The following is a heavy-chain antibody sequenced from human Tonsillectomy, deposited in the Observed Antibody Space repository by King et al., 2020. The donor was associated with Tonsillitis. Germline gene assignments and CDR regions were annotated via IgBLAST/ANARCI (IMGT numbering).Heavy chain of an antibody. Sequence: QLQESGPGLVKPSETLSLTCTVSGGSISSSSYYWGWIRQPPGKGLEWIGSIYYSGSTYYNPSLKSRVTISVDTSKNQFSLKLSSVTAADTAVYYCARPPPGGQYCSGGSCYPKSNWFDPWGQGTLVTVSS. CDR3: ARPPPGGQYCSGGSCYPKSNWFDP. CDR2: IYYSGST. J-gene: IGHJ5*02. D-gene: IGHD2-15*01. CDR1: GGSISSSSYY. V-gene: IGHV4-39*01.